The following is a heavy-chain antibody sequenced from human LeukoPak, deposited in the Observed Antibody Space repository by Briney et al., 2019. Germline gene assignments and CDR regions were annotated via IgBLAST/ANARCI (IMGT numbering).Heavy chain of an antibody. CDR3: ARAPKSYCKYYMDV. CDR2: IYSGGST. V-gene: IGHV3-66*02. Sequence: PGGSLRLSCAASVFTVSSNYMSWVRQAPGTGLEGVSVIYSGGSTYYPDSVKGRFTISRDNSKHTLDLQMNSLRSEDTAGYYCARAPKSYCKYYMDVWGKGTTVTVSS. CDR1: VFTVSSNY. J-gene: IGHJ6*03.